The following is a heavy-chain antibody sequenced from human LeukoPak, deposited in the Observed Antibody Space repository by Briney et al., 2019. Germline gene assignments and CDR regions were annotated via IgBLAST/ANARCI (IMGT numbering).Heavy chain of an antibody. Sequence: PGGSLRLSCAASGFTFSSYAMSWVRQAPGKGLEWVSAISGSGGSTYFPDSVKGRFTISRDNSKNTLHLQMNSLRAEDAALYYCAKGPSGSYYGFDMWGQGTMVTVSS. D-gene: IGHD3-10*01. CDR3: AKGPSGSYYGFDM. V-gene: IGHV3-23*01. J-gene: IGHJ3*02. CDR2: ISGSGGST. CDR1: GFTFSSYA.